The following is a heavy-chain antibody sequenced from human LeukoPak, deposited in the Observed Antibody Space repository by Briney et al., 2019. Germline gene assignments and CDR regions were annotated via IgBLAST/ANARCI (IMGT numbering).Heavy chain of an antibody. Sequence: SETLSLTCTVSGGSISSYYWSWIRQPPGKGLEWIGYIYYSGSTNYNPSLKSRVTISVDTSKNQFSPKLSSVTAADTAVYYCARRADYGSNWFDPWGQGTLVTVSS. CDR1: GGSISSYY. D-gene: IGHD3-10*01. J-gene: IGHJ5*02. CDR3: ARRADYGSNWFDP. CDR2: IYYSGST. V-gene: IGHV4-59*01.